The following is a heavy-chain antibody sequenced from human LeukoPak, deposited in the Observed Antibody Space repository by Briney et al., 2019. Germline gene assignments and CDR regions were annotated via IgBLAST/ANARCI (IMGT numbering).Heavy chain of an antibody. J-gene: IGHJ4*02. D-gene: IGHD4-11*01. V-gene: IGHV3-23*01. CDR3: ARDYSNYFDY. CDR2: ISGSGGST. CDR1: GFTFSSYA. Sequence: GGSLRLSCAAAGFTFSSYAMSWVRQAPGKGLEWVSGISGSGGSTYYADSVKGRFTISRDNSKNTLYLQMNSLRAEDTAVYYCARDYSNYFDYWGQGTLVTVSS.